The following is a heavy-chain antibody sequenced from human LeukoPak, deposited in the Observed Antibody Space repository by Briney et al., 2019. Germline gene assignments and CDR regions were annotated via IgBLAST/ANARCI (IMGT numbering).Heavy chain of an antibody. Sequence: GGTLRLSCAASGFTFSSYGMGWVRQAPGKGLEWVSAISGSGGSTYYADSVKGRFTISRDNSKKTLYLQMNSLRAEDTAVYYCAKVAEMATIGGLDYWGQGTLVTVSA. J-gene: IGHJ4*02. CDR3: AKVAEMATIGGLDY. V-gene: IGHV3-23*01. CDR2: ISGSGGST. D-gene: IGHD5-24*01. CDR1: GFTFSSYG.